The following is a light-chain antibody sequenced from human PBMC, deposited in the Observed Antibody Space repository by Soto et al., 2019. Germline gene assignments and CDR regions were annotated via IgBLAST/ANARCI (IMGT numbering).Light chain of an antibody. CDR2: EVT. CDR1: STDVGGSNY. Sequence: QSALTQPASVSGSPGQSITISCTGTSTDVGGSNYVSWYQHHPGKAPKLLIYEVTNRPSGVSDRFSGSKSGNTASLTISGLQAEDEADYYCNSYTTSTTRVFGGGTKLTVL. CDR3: NSYTTSTTRV. J-gene: IGLJ3*02. V-gene: IGLV2-14*01.